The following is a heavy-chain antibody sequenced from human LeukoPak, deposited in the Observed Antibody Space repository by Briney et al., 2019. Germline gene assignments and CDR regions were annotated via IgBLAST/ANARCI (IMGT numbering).Heavy chain of an antibody. CDR3: ARDRYDIVVVPAARGPYGMDV. J-gene: IGHJ6*02. CDR1: GFTFSSYS. CDR2: ISSSSSYI. Sequence: GGSLRLSCAASGFTFSSYSMNWVRQAPGEGLEWVSSISSSSSYIYYADSVKGRFTISRDNAKNSLYLQMNSLRAEDTAVYYCARDRYDIVVVPAARGPYGMDVWGQGTTVTVSS. D-gene: IGHD2-2*01. V-gene: IGHV3-21*01.